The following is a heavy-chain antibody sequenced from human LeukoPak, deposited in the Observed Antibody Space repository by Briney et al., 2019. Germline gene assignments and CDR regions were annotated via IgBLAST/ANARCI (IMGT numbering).Heavy chain of an antibody. CDR3: ARGPTYYYDSGPHTRFDY. J-gene: IGHJ4*02. CDR1: GGSISSSSYY. D-gene: IGHD3-22*01. V-gene: IGHV4-39*07. CDR2: IYYSGST. Sequence: SETLSLTCTVSGGSISSSSYYWGWIRQPPGKGLEWIGSIYYSGSTYYNPSLKSRVTISVDTSKNQFSLKLSSVTAADTAVYYCARGPTYYYDSGPHTRFDYWGQGTLVTVSS.